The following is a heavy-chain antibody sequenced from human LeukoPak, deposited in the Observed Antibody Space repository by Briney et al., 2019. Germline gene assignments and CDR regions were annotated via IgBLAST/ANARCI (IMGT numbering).Heavy chain of an antibody. D-gene: IGHD4-11*01. CDR1: GGSISSGGYS. J-gene: IGHJ4*02. CDR2: IYHSGST. CDR3: ARGVDYSNYGLDY. Sequence: SETLSLTCAVSGGSISSGGYSWSWIRQPPGKGLEWIGYIYHSGSTYYNPSLKGRVTISVDRSKNQFSLKLSSVTAADTAVYYCARGVDYSNYGLDYWGQGTLVTVSS. V-gene: IGHV4-30-2*01.